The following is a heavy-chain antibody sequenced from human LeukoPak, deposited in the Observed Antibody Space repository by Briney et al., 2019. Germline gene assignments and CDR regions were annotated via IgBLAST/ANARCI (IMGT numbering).Heavy chain of an antibody. Sequence: GGSLRLSCAASGFTFSSYAMSWVRQAPEKSLEWVSDISGSGGSTYYADSVKGRFTISRDNSKNTLYLQMNSLRAEDTAVYYCAKDTRIDFWSGYYNYWSQGTLVTVSS. J-gene: IGHJ4*02. V-gene: IGHV3-23*01. CDR2: ISGSGGST. CDR3: AKDTRIDFWSGYYNY. CDR1: GFTFSSYA. D-gene: IGHD3-3*01.